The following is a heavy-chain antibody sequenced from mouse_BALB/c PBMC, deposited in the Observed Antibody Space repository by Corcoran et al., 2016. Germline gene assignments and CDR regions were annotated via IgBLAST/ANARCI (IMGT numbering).Heavy chain of an antibody. CDR3: AIRTVWYFDV. J-gene: IGHJ1*01. CDR1: GYTFSSYV. V-gene: IGHV1S136*01. D-gene: IGHD1-1*01. CDR2: INPYNDGT. Sequence: DVQLQQSAPERVTPGASVKISCTASGYTFSSYVMHWVEQKPGQGLEWIGYINPYNDGTKYNEKFKGKATLTSDKSSSTAYMELSSLTSEDSAVYYCAIRTVWYFDVWGAGTTVTVSS.